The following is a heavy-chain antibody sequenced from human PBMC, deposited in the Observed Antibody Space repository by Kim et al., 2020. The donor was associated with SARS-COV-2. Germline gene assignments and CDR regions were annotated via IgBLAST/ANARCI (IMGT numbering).Heavy chain of an antibody. J-gene: IGHJ5*02. D-gene: IGHD2-21*02. CDR1: GGSISSSSYY. CDR3: ARPIVVVTARSSNWFDP. Sequence: SETLSLTCTVSGGSISSSSYYWGWIRQPPGKGLEWIGSIYYSGSTYYNPSLKSRVTISVDTSKNQFSLKLSSVTAADTAVYYCARPIVVVTARSSNWFDPWGQGTLVTVSS. V-gene: IGHV4-39*01. CDR2: IYYSGST.